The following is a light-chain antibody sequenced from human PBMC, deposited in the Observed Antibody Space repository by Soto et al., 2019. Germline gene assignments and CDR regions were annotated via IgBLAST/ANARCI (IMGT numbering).Light chain of an antibody. V-gene: IGKV3-20*01. CDR1: QSVRSDY. Sequence: EIVLTQSPATLSLSPGDRATLSCRASQSVRSDYFAWYQQKPGQAPRVIIFGVSTRATAIPDRFSGSGSGTDFTLTISRPEPEDFALYYCQQYGNSPLTFGGGTKVEIK. J-gene: IGKJ4*01. CDR3: QQYGNSPLT. CDR2: GVS.